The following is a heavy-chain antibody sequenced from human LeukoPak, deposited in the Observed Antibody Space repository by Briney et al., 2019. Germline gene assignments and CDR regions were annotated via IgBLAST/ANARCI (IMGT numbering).Heavy chain of an antibody. CDR2: IYHSGST. V-gene: IGHV4-38-2*02. D-gene: IGHD3-22*01. CDR1: GYSISSGYY. J-gene: IGHJ4*02. CDR3: ARTGPRRGAWPWLWYFDY. Sequence: KPSETLSLTCTVSGYSISSGYYWGWIRQPPGKGLEWIGSIYHSGSTYYNPSLKSRVTISVDTSKNQISLKLSSVTAADTAVYYCARTGPRRGAWPWLWYFDYWGQGTLVTVSS.